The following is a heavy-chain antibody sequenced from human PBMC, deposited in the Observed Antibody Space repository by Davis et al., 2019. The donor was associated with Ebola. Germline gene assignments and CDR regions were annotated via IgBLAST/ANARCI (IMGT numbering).Heavy chain of an antibody. D-gene: IGHD5-18*01. CDR3: ARDPDTAMASDAFDI. CDR1: GFTFDNYA. J-gene: IGHJ3*02. Sequence: GGSLRLSCAASGFTFDNYAMNWVRQAPGKGLEWVSVIYRDGRTYYADSVKGRFTISRDNAKNSPYLQMNSLRDEDTGVYYCARDPDTAMASDAFDIWGQGTMVTVSS. V-gene: IGHV3-66*01. CDR2: IYRDGRT.